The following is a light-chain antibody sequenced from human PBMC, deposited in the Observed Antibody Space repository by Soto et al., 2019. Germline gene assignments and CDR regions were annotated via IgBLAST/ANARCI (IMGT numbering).Light chain of an antibody. CDR2: GAS. J-gene: IGKJ5*01. CDR1: QSVSSAY. CDR3: QQYGGSIT. V-gene: IGKV3-20*01. Sequence: EIVLTQSPGTLSLSPGEGATLFCRASQSVSSAYLAWYQQKPGQAPRLLIYGASSRATGIPDRFSGSGSGTDFTLTINRLEPEDFAVYYCQQYGGSITFGQGTRLEIE.